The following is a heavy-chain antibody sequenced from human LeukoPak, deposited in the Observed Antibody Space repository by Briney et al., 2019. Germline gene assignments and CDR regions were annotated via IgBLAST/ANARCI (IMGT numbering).Heavy chain of an antibody. CDR2: IRSKAYGGTT. CDR3: STFVVVTASDAFDI. CDR1: GFTFGDYA. J-gene: IGHJ3*02. D-gene: IGHD2-21*02. Sequence: GGSLRLSCTASGFTFGDYAMSWFRQAPGTGLEWVGFIRSKAYGGTTEYAASVKGRFTISRDDSKSIAYLQMNSLKTEDTAVYYCSTFVVVTASDAFDIWGQGTMVTVSS. V-gene: IGHV3-49*03.